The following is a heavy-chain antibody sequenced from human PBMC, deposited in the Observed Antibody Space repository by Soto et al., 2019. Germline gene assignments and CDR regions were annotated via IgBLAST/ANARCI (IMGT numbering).Heavy chain of an antibody. Sequence: GESLKISCKGSGYSFTTYWIAWVRQMPGKGLEWMGIIYPGDSDTRYSPSFQGQVTISADKSISTAYLQWSSLKASDSAKYYCARTSGGYLYYFDYWGQGTLVTVSS. CDR1: GYSFTTYW. CDR3: ARTSGGYLYYFDY. V-gene: IGHV5-51*01. CDR2: IYPGDSDT. D-gene: IGHD1-26*01. J-gene: IGHJ4*02.